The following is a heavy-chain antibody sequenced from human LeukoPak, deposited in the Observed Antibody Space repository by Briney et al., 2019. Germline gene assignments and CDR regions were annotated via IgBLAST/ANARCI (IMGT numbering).Heavy chain of an antibody. CDR2: ISGSGGST. CDR3: AKDQTNYYDSSRYQVR. J-gene: IGHJ4*02. CDR1: GFTFSSYA. D-gene: IGHD3-22*01. Sequence: GGSLRLSCAASGFTFSSYAMSWVRQAPGKGLEWVSAISGSGGSTYYADSVKGRFTISRDNSKNTLYLQMNSLRAEDTAVYYCAKDQTNYYDSSRYQVRWGQGTLVTVSS. V-gene: IGHV3-23*01.